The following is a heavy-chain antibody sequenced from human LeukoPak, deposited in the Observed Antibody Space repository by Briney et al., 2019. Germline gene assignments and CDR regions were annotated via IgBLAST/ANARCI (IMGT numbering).Heavy chain of an antibody. CDR2: ISAYNGNN. V-gene: IGHV1-18*01. CDR1: GYSFTSYG. J-gene: IGHJ4*02. D-gene: IGHD3-10*01. CDR3: ARDRAPLLWFREDGGY. Sequence: ASVKVSCKASGYSFTSYGISWVRQAPGQGLEWMGWISAYNGNNNYAQKLQGRVTMTTDTYTSTAYMELRSLRSDDTAVYYCARDRAPLLWFREDGGYWGQGTLVTVPS.